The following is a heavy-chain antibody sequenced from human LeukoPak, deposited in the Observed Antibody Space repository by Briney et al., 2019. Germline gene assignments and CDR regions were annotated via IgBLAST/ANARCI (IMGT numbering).Heavy chain of an antibody. J-gene: IGHJ5*02. D-gene: IGHD6-19*01. V-gene: IGHV3-33*01. CDR3: ARAVRGNWFDP. Sequence: GGSLRLSCAASGFTFSSYGMHWVRQAPGKGLEWVAVIWYDGSNKYYADSVKGRFTISRDNSKNTLYLQMNSLRAEDTAVYYCARAVRGNWFDPWGQGTLVTVSS. CDR2: IWYDGSNK. CDR1: GFTFSSYG.